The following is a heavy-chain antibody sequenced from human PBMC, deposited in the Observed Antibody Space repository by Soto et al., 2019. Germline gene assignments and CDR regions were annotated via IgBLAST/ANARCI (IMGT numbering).Heavy chain of an antibody. CDR2: INHSGST. CDR3: ARDTRMARHHYGMAV. Sequence: SETLSLTCAVYGGSFSGYYWSWIRQPPGKGLEWIGEINHSGSTNYNPSLKSRVTISVDTSKNQFSLKLSSVTAADTRLYYCARDTRMARHHYGMAVWGEGTTGTVPS. J-gene: IGHJ6*02. CDR1: GGSFSGYY. D-gene: IGHD2-2*01. V-gene: IGHV4-34*01.